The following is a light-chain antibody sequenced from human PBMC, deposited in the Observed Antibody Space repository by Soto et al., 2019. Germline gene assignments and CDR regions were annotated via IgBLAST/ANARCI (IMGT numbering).Light chain of an antibody. Sequence: VLTQSPDTLSLSPGERGILSCRATETVGSNLAWFQQKPGQTPRLLIYETSTRVPGIPARFRGTGYGRDFTLTISSLEPEDFAVYYCQQRSVWPPLNFGGGTEVQIK. CDR3: QQRSVWPPLN. CDR2: ETS. V-gene: IGKV3-11*02. CDR1: ETVGSN. J-gene: IGKJ4*01.